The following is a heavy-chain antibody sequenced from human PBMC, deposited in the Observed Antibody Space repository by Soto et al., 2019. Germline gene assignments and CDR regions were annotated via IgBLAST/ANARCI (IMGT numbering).Heavy chain of an antibody. J-gene: IGHJ4*02. CDR3: ARAGSRALYYFDY. D-gene: IGHD1-1*01. Sequence: SETLSLTCTVSGGSMSSGDDYWSWIRQPPGKGLEWIGYIYYSGSTYYNPSLKSRVTISVDTSKNQFSLKLSSVTAADTAVYYCARAGSRALYYFDYWGQGTLVTVSS. V-gene: IGHV4-30-4*01. CDR1: GGSMSSGDDY. CDR2: IYYSGST.